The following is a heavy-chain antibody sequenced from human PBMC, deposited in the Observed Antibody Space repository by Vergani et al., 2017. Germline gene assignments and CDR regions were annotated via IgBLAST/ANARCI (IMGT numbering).Heavy chain of an antibody. Sequence: QLVESGGGWVQPGGSLRLSCVVSGFDFSSYIMNWVRQAPGKGLEWVSFVSTGTKSQSYAESVKGRFTISRDSAKNSLYLQMNSLRAEDTALYYCAKDVTSGTLGTSWFDPWGQGTLVTVSS. V-gene: IGHV3-48*01. D-gene: IGHD2-2*01. CDR1: GFDFSSYI. CDR2: VSTGTKSQ. J-gene: IGHJ5*02. CDR3: AKDVTSGTLGTSWFDP.